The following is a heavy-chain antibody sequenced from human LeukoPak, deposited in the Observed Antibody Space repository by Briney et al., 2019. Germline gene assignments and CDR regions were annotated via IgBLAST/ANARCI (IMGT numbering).Heavy chain of an antibody. CDR3: ARVFGSSSWSGRFDY. Sequence: SETLSLTCTVSDGAIAGYSWSWIRQAPGKGLEWIGYIYYSGDTNYNPSLKSRVTISVDTSKNQFSLKLSSVTAADTAVYYCARVFGSSSWSGRFDYWGQGTLVTVSS. CDR1: DGAIAGYS. J-gene: IGHJ4*02. V-gene: IGHV4-59*01. CDR2: IYYSGDT. D-gene: IGHD6-13*01.